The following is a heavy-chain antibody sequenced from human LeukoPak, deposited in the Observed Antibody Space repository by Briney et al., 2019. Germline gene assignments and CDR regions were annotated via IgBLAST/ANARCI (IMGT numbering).Heavy chain of an antibody. Sequence: KPSETLSLTCTVSGGSIISYSYYWGWIRQPPGKGLEWIGSIYYSGSTYYNPSLKSRVTISVDTSKNHFSLKLSSVTAADTAVFYCARHWFGELLSGGWFDPWGQGTLVTVSS. V-gene: IGHV4-39*01. CDR1: GGSIISYSYY. D-gene: IGHD3-10*01. J-gene: IGHJ5*02. CDR2: IYYSGST. CDR3: ARHWFGELLSGGWFDP.